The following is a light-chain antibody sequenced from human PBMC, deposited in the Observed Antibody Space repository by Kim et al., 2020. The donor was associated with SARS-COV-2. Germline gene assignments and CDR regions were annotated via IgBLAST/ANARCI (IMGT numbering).Light chain of an antibody. CDR3: QQYHNWPKT. CDR2: DAS. V-gene: IGKV3D-15*01. CDR1: QNVSSN. J-gene: IGKJ1*01. Sequence: VSPGERATLSCRASQNVSSNLAWYQQKPGQAPRLLMYDASTRATGIPARFSGSGSGTEFTLTIGSLQSEDFAVYYCQQYHNWPKTFGQGTKVEIK.